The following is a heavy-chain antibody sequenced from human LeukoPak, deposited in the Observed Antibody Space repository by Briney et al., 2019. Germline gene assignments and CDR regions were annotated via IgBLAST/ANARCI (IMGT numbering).Heavy chain of an antibody. CDR3: ARRGRGYFDWLSQFDY. CDR2: IYPGDSDT. D-gene: IGHD3-9*01. J-gene: IGHJ4*02. V-gene: IGHV5-51*01. Sequence: GESLKISCKGSGYSFTSYWIGWVRQMPGKGLEWMGIIYPGDSDTRYSPSFQGQVTISADKSISTAYLQWSSLKASDTAMYYCARRGRGYFDWLSQFDYWGRGTLVTVSS. CDR1: GYSFTSYW.